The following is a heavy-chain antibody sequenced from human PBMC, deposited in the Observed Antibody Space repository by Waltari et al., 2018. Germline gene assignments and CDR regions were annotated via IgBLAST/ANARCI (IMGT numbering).Heavy chain of an antibody. Sequence: QVQLVQSAAEVKKPGASVKVSCKASGYTFSDYYVHWVRQAPGQGLEWMGIINPSGEYTIYAEKFQGRVSMTRDTSTSTIYMELSSLRSEDTAVYFCASERRYSTGWNRYGMDVWGQGTTVTVSS. V-gene: IGHV1-46*01. CDR1: GYTFSDYY. D-gene: IGHD6-19*01. J-gene: IGHJ6*02. CDR2: INPSGEYT. CDR3: ASERRYSTGWNRYGMDV.